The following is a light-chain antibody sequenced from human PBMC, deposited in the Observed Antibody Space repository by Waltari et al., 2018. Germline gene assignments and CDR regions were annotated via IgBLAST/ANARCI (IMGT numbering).Light chain of an antibody. J-gene: IGLJ2*01. CDR2: KDS. CDR3: QSTDNTGTYRT. CDR1: GLAKKP. Sequence: SYELTQPPSVSVSPGQTAMITCSGDGLAKKPLYSYQRKSGQAPVLIIFKDSGRPSGIPERVSASRSGTTGTLSISGVQAEDEADYYCQSTDNTGTYRTFGGGTKLTVL. V-gene: IGLV3-25*03.